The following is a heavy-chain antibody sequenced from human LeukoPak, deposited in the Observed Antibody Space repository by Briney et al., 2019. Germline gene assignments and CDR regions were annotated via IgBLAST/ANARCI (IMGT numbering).Heavy chain of an antibody. J-gene: IGHJ4*02. CDR3: AKEPDPGYSSSWLTYFDY. Sequence: GGSLRLSCAASGFTFSSYGMHWVRQAPGKGLEWVAVISYDGSNKYYADSVKGRFTISRDNSKNTLYLQMNSLRAEDTAVYYCAKEPDPGYSSSWLTYFDYWGQGTLVTVSS. CDR2: ISYDGSNK. D-gene: IGHD6-13*01. CDR1: GFTFSSYG. V-gene: IGHV3-30*18.